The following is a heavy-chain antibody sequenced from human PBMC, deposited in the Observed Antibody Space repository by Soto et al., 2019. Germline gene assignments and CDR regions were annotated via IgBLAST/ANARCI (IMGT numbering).Heavy chain of an antibody. J-gene: IGHJ4*02. D-gene: IGHD6-19*01. V-gene: IGHV3-9*01. CDR2: ISWNSGSI. CDR3: ARDDYTSRWYSSGHFDY. Sequence: PGGSLRLSCVASGFTLDDYAMHWVRQPPGKGLQWVSGISWNSGSIVYADSGKGRFTISRDNAKNSLYLQLSSLRPDYTALYYCARDDYTSRWYSSGHFDYWGQGARGTVPQ. CDR1: GFTLDDYA.